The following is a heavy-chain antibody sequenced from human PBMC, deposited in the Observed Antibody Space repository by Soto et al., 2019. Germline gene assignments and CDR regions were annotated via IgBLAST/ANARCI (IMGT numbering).Heavy chain of an antibody. D-gene: IGHD1-1*01. CDR1: GGSISSGGYY. CDR3: ARVGLSILEHSYGMDV. CDR2: IYYSGST. J-gene: IGHJ6*02. V-gene: IGHV4-31*03. Sequence: QVQLQESGPGLVKPSQTLSLTCTVSGGSISSGGYYWSWIRQHPGKGLEWIGYIYYSGSTYYNPSLESRVTISVDTPKNQFSLKLSSVTAADTAVYYCARVGLSILEHSYGMDVWGQGTTVTVSS.